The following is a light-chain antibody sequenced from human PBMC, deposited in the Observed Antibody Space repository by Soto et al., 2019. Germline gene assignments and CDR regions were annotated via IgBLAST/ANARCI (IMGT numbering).Light chain of an antibody. CDR1: QSVSTTY. J-gene: IGKJ1*01. Sequence: EIVLTQSPGTLSLSPGERATLSCRANQSVSTTYLAWYQQTPGQAPRLLIYGASTRATGIPDRFSGSGSGTDFTHTISRLEPEDSAVYYCQEYGFSRTFGQGTKVEIK. CDR2: GAS. CDR3: QEYGFSRT. V-gene: IGKV3-20*01.